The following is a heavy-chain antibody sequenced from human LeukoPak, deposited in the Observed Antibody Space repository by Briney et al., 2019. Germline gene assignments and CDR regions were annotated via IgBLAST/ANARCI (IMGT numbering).Heavy chain of an antibody. CDR3: AKGEASGWSYYYYYGMDV. Sequence: GGSLRLSCAASGFTFSSYAMSWVRQAPGKGLEWVAVIWYDGSNKYYADSVTGRFTISRDNSDNTVYLQMNSLRAEDTAVYYCAKGEASGWSYYYYYGMDVWGQGTTVTVSS. J-gene: IGHJ6*02. CDR1: GFTFSSYA. D-gene: IGHD6-19*01. CDR2: IWYDGSNK. V-gene: IGHV3-33*06.